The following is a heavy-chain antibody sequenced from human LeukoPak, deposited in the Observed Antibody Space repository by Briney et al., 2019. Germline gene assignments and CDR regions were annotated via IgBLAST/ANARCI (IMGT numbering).Heavy chain of an antibody. V-gene: IGHV3-48*02. J-gene: IGHJ6*02. CDR2: ISSSSSTI. CDR1: GFTFSSYS. D-gene: IGHD4-23*01. CDR3: ARVQPPPTVVTPRYYYYGMDV. Sequence: GGSLRLSCAASGFTFSSYSMNWVRQAPGRGLEWVSYISSSSSTIYYADSVKGRFTISRDNAKNSLYLQMNSLRDEDTAVYYCARVQPPPTVVTPRYYYYGMDVWGQGTTVTVSS.